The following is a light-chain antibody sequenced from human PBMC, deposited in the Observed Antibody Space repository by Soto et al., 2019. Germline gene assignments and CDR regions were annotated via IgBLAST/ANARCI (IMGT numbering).Light chain of an antibody. V-gene: IGKV1-5*03. CDR2: KAS. Sequence: DIQMTQSPSTLSASVGDRVTITCRASQSISSWLAWYQQKPGKAPKLLIYKASSLESGDPSRFSGSGSGTEFTLTISSLQPDDFATYYCQQYNRYSLTFGGGPKVEIK. CDR1: QSISSW. J-gene: IGKJ4*01. CDR3: QQYNRYSLT.